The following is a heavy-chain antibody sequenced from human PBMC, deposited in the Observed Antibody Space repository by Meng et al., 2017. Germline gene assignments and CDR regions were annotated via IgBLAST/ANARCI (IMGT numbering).Heavy chain of an antibody. J-gene: IGHJ4*02. CDR1: GFTFRSYA. CDR3: ARGRKMEQGDY. CDR2: ISYDGSNK. V-gene: IGHV3-30*04. D-gene: IGHD1/OR15-1a*01. Sequence: QVQLLEAGGGVVQPGRSLRLSCAASGFTFRSYAMHWVRQAPGKGLEWVAVISYDGSNKYYADSVKGRFTISRDNSKNTLYLQMDSLRAEDTAVYYCARGRKMEQGDYWGQGTLVTVSS.